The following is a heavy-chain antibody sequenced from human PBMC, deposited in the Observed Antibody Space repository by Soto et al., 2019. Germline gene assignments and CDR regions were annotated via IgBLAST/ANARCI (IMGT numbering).Heavy chain of an antibody. CDR3: ARETTGGPGYYGMDV. J-gene: IGHJ6*02. D-gene: IGHD4-4*01. CDR1: GFTFSSYA. V-gene: IGHV3-30-3*01. CDR2: ISYDGSNK. Sequence: QVQLVESGGGVVQPGRSLRLSCAASGFTFSSYAMHWVRQAPGKGLEWVAVISYDGSNKYYADSVKGRFTISRDNSKNTLYLQMNSLRAEDTDVYYCARETTGGPGYYGMDVWGQGTTVTVSS.